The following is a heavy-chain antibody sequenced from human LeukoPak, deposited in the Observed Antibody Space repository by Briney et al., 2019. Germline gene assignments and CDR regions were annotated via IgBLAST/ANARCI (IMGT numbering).Heavy chain of an antibody. CDR2: FDPEDGET. CDR3: ATAYDILTGQRRDY. D-gene: IGHD3-9*01. Sequence: GTSVKVSCKVSGYTLTELSMHLVRQAPGKGLEWMGGFDPEDGETIYAQKFQGRVTMTEDTSTDAAYMELSSLRSEDTAVYYCATAYDILTGQRRDYWGQGTLVTVSS. V-gene: IGHV1-24*01. CDR1: GYTLTELS. J-gene: IGHJ4*02.